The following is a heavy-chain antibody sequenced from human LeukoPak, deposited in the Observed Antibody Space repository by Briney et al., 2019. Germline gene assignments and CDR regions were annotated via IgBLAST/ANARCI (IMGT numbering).Heavy chain of an antibody. Sequence: GGSLRLSCAASGFTFSSYGMHWVRQAPGKGLEWVAVISYDGSNKYYADSVKGRFTISRDNSKDTLYLQMNSLRAEDTAVYYCARDHPGYWGQGTLVTVSS. CDR2: ISYDGSNK. J-gene: IGHJ4*02. V-gene: IGHV3-30*19. CDR3: ARDHPGY. CDR1: GFTFSSYG.